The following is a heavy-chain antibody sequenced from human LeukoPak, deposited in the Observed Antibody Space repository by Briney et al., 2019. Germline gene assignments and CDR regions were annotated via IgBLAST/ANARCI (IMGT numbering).Heavy chain of an antibody. CDR2: ISSSSRYI. V-gene: IGHV3-21*01. CDR3: ARDSDSYGYYYYYYMDV. J-gene: IGHJ6*03. D-gene: IGHD5-18*01. Sequence: PGGSLRLSCAASGFTFSKYAMTWVRQAPGKGLEWVSSISSSSRYIYYADSVKGRFTISRDNAKNSLYLQMNSLRAEDTAVYYCARDSDSYGYYYYYYMDVWGKGTTVTVSS. CDR1: GFTFSKYA.